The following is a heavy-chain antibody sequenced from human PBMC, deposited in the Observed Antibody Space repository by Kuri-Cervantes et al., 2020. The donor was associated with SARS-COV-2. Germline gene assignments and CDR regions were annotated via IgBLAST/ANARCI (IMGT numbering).Heavy chain of an antibody. CDR1: GFTFSNAW. D-gene: IGHD5-18*01. CDR3: ARWGPVDSATSYYYYGMDV. CDR2: IKSKTDGGTT. V-gene: IGHV3-15*01. Sequence: GGSLRLSCAASGFTFSNAWMSWVRQAPGKGLEWVGRIKSKTDGGTTDYAAPVKGRFTISRDDSKNTLYLQMNSLRADDTAVYYCARWGPVDSATSYYYYGMDVWGQGTTVTVSS. J-gene: IGHJ6*02.